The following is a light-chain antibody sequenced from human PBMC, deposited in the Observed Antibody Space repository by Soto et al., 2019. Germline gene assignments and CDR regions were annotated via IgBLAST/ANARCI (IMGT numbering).Light chain of an antibody. V-gene: IGLV2-14*01. CDR2: DVS. CDR1: SSDVGGYNY. J-gene: IGLJ2*01. CDR3: SSYTSSSTLGVV. Sequence: QSALTQPASGSGSPGQSITISCTGTSSDVGGYNYVSWYQQHPGKAPKLMIYDVSNRPSGVSNRFSGSKSGNTASLTISGLQAEDEGDCYCSSYTSSSTLGVVFGGGTKLTVL.